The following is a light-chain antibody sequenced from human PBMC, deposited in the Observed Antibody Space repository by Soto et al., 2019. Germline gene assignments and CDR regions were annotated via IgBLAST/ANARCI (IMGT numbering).Light chain of an antibody. J-gene: IGKJ2*01. CDR3: QQYGSSPMYT. CDR2: GAS. Sequence: EIVLTQSPGTLSLSPGERATLSCRASQSVSSSYLARYQQKPGQAPRLLIYGASSRATCIPDRFSGSGSGTDFTLTISRLEPEDFAVYYCQQYGSSPMYTFGQGTKLEIK. CDR1: QSVSSSY. V-gene: IGKV3-20*01.